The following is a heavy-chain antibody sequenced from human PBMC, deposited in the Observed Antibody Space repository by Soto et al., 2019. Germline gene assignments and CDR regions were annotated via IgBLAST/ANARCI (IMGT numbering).Heavy chain of an antibody. D-gene: IGHD6-25*01. V-gene: IGHV6-1*01. Sequence: SQTLSLTCAVSGDSVSSSSAAWSWIRQSPSRGLEWLGRTYYRSKWYNDYAVSVKSRITVNPDTSNNQFSLQLNSVTPEDTAVYFCARENSGGQLFDYWGRGTLVTVSS. CDR3: ARENSGGQLFDY. J-gene: IGHJ4*02. CDR1: GDSVSSSSAA. CDR2: TYYRSKWYN.